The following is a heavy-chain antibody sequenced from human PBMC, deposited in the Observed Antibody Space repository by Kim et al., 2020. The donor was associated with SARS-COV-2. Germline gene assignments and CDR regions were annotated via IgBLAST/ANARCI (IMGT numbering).Heavy chain of an antibody. Sequence: GGSLRLSCEMSGFSFRDHAMHWVRQAPGKGLEWMAVIWFDGSERYYTDSMRGRLTISRDNSKNTLYLEMSSLSAEDTAVYYCARALRGEGVWENHLYLHVWGKGTTVTVSS. V-gene: IGHV3-33*01. D-gene: IGHD3-10*01. CDR1: GFSFRDHA. J-gene: IGHJ6*04. CDR2: IWFDGSER. CDR3: ARALRGEGVWENHLYLHV.